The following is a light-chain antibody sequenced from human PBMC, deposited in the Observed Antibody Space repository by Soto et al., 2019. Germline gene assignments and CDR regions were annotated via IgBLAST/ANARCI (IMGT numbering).Light chain of an antibody. V-gene: IGKV1-39*01. CDR2: AAS. CDR3: QQTDSFPWT. J-gene: IGKJ1*01. CDR1: QSIGTS. Sequence: DIQLTQSPSSLSASVGDRVTITCRASQSIGTSLNWYQEKPGKVPGLLIYAASSLQSGVPSRFSGGGSGTDFTLTISSLQPEDFATYSCQQTDSFPWTFGQGTRVQIK.